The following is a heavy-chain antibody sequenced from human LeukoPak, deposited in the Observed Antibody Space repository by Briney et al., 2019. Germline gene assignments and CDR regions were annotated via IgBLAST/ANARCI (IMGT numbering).Heavy chain of an antibody. D-gene: IGHD2-21*02. CDR2: IKQDGSEK. J-gene: IGHJ3*02. V-gene: IGHV3-7*01. CDR3: ARDEAYCGGDCQRASGDAFDI. CDR1: GFTFSSYW. Sequence: HPGGSLRLSCAASGFTFSSYWMSWVRQAPGKGLEWVANIKQDGSEKYYVDSVKGRFTISRDNAKNSLYLQMNSLRAEDTAVYYCARDEAYCGGDCQRASGDAFDIWGQGTMVTVSS.